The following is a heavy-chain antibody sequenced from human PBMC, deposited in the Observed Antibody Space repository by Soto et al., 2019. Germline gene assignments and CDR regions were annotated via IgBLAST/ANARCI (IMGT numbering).Heavy chain of an antibody. CDR3: ARSYYDFWSGYYLVDY. V-gene: IGHV3-11*01. CDR2: ISSSGSTI. CDR1: GFTFSDYY. D-gene: IGHD3-3*01. Sequence: GGSLRLSCAASGFTFSDYYMSWIRQAPGKGLEWVSYISSSGSTIYYADSVKGRFTISRDNAKNSLYLQMNSLRAEDTAVYYCARSYYDFWSGYYLVDYWGQGTLVTVSS. J-gene: IGHJ4*02.